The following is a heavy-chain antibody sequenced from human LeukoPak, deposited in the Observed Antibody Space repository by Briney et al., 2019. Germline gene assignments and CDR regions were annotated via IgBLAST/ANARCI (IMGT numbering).Heavy chain of an antibody. CDR1: GFTFSSYG. CDR2: ISSSSSTI. CDR3: AKPYDSSGYYLSKGGGYFDY. D-gene: IGHD3-22*01. V-gene: IGHV3-48*01. J-gene: IGHJ4*02. Sequence: PGGSLRLSCAASGFTFSSYGMSWVRQAPGKGLEWISYISSSSSTIYYADSVKGRFTISRDNAKNSLYLQLNSLRAEDTAVYYCAKPYDSSGYYLSKGGGYFDYWGQGTLVTVSS.